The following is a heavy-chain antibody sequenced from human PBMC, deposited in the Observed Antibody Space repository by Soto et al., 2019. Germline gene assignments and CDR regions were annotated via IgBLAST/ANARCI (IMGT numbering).Heavy chain of an antibody. CDR1: GFTFSSYA. Sequence: GGSLRLSCAASGFTFSSYAMSWVRQAPGKGLEWVSAISGSGGSTYYADSVKGRFTISRDNSKNTLYLQMNSLRAEDTAVYYCAKVGYYGSGSYYGWFDPWGQGTLVTVSS. CDR3: AKVGYYGSGSYYGWFDP. D-gene: IGHD3-10*01. CDR2: ISGSGGST. J-gene: IGHJ5*02. V-gene: IGHV3-23*01.